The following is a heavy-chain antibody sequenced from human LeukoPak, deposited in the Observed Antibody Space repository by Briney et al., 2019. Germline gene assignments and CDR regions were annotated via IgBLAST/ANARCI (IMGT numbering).Heavy chain of an antibody. J-gene: IGHJ6*03. CDR1: GFTFSSYE. Sequence: GGSLRLSCAASGFTFSSYEMNWVRQAPGKGLEWVSYISSSGSTIYYADSVKGRFTISRDNAKNSLYLQMNSLRAEDTAVYYCARKNYFYYYMDVWGKGTTVTISS. CDR2: ISSSGSTI. D-gene: IGHD2/OR15-2a*01. V-gene: IGHV3-48*03. CDR3: ARKNYFYYYMDV.